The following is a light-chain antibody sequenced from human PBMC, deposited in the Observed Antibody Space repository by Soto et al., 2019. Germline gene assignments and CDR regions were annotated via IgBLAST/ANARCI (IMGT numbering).Light chain of an antibody. CDR3: RSYTSSSTPVV. J-gene: IGLJ2*01. CDR2: DVS. V-gene: IGLV2-14*01. CDR1: SSDVGGYNY. Sequence: QSALTQPASVSGSPGQSITISCTGTSSDVGGYNYVSWYQQHPGKAPKLMIYDVSNRPSGVSNRFSGSKSGNTASLTISGLQAEDGADYYCRSYTSSSTPVVFGGGTQLTAL.